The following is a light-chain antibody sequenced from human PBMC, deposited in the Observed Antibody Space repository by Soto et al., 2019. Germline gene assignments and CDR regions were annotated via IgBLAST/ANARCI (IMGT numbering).Light chain of an antibody. V-gene: IGKV1-39*01. CDR1: QSITGY. Sequence: DIQMTQSPSSLSASVGDRVTITCRASQSITGYLNWYQQKPGKAPNLLIYAASSLQSGVPSRCSDRGSATDFTLTISSLQRDDFATYFCQQSRGIPYTFGQGTRLETK. CDR3: QQSRGIPYT. CDR2: AAS. J-gene: IGKJ2*01.